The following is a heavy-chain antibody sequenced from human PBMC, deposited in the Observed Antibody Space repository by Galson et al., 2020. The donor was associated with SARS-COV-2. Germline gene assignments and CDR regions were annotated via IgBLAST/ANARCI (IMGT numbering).Heavy chain of an antibody. D-gene: IGHD3-16*01. CDR3: ASFGGFGH. CDR1: GFIFSYYY. CDR2: ISTSGSTP. J-gene: IGHJ4*02. V-gene: IGHV3-11*01. Sequence: PWGSPRLSCAASGFIFSYYYITWIRPTPGKGLEWLSYISTSGSTPYYADSVEGPFTVSRENYKNALYLQMNGVRVEDTAVYYCASFGGFGHWGQGTLVTVSS.